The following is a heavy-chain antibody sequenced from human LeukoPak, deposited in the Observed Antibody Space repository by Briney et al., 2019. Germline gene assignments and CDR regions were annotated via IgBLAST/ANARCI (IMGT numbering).Heavy chain of an antibody. J-gene: IGHJ4*02. CDR1: GFSFSDYW. D-gene: IGHD6-19*01. CDR2: IKFDGSEK. Sequence: GGSLRLSCAASGFSFSDYWMTRVRKAPGKGLEWVANIKFDGSEKEYVDSVKGRFTISRDNAKNSLYLEMTSLRAEDTAVYYCARDLLAVAGPRTGYWGQGTLVTVSS. V-gene: IGHV3-7*03. CDR3: ARDLLAVAGPRTGY.